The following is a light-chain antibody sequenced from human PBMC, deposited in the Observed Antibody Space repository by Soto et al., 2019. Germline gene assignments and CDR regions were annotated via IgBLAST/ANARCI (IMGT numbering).Light chain of an antibody. Sequence: EIVMTQSPATLSVSPGERATLSCRASQSVSSNLAWYQQKPGQAPRLLIYGASTRATGIPARFSGSGSGTEVTLTISSLQSVDFAVYYCQQYNNWRTFGQGTKVEIK. J-gene: IGKJ1*01. CDR1: QSVSSN. CDR2: GAS. V-gene: IGKV3-15*01. CDR3: QQYNNWRT.